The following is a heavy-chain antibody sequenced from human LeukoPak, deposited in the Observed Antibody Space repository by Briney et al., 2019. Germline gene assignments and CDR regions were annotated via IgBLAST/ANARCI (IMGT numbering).Heavy chain of an antibody. CDR3: ARHLRPTFYFDY. Sequence: SETLSLTCTVPRGSISSGTYYWGWIRQPPGKGLEWIGSIYYSGSTYYNPSLKSRVAISVDTSKNQFSLKVSSLTAADTAIYYCARHLRPTFYFDYWGQGTLVTVSS. CDR1: RGSISSGTYY. J-gene: IGHJ4*02. D-gene: IGHD2/OR15-2a*01. V-gene: IGHV4-39*01. CDR2: IYYSGST.